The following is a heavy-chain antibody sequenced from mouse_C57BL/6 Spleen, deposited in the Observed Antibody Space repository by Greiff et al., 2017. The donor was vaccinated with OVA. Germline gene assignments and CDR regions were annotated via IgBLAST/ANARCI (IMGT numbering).Heavy chain of an antibody. CDR1: GYTFTDYN. V-gene: IGHV1-18*01. J-gene: IGHJ2*01. CDR3: ARYGGSSHDY. Sequence: EVQLQQSGPELVKPGASVKIPCKASGYTFTDYNMDWVKQSHGKSLEWIGDINPNNGGTIYNQKFKGKATLTVDKSSSTAYIALRSLTSAATADYYCARYGGSSHDYWGQGTTRTVSS. CDR2: INPNNGGT. D-gene: IGHD1-1*01.